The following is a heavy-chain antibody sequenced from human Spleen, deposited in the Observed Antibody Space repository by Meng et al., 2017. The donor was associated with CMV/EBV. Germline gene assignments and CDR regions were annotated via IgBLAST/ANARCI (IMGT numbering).Heavy chain of an antibody. CDR1: GFTFSTYA. Sequence: GGSLRLSCAASGFTFSTYAMHWVRQAPGKGLEWVAVISYDGSNKNYADSVKGRFTISRDNSKNTLYLQMNSLRDGDTAIYYCAGAVAYYVYGIDVWGQGTTVTVSS. CDR3: AGAVAYYVYGIDV. D-gene: IGHD3-10*02. J-gene: IGHJ6*02. V-gene: IGHV3-30-3*01. CDR2: ISYDGSNK.